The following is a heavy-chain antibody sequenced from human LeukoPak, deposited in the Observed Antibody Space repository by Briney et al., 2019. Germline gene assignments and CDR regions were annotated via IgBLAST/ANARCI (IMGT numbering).Heavy chain of an antibody. Sequence: ASVRVSCKASGYTFTSYYMHWVRQAPGQGLEWMGLINPTGGSTGYAQKFQGRVTMTRDMSTSTDYMELSSLRSEDTAVYYCARDSGGNWFDPWGQGTLVTVSS. CDR3: ARDSGGNWFDP. CDR2: INPTGGST. J-gene: IGHJ5*02. V-gene: IGHV1-46*01. D-gene: IGHD1-26*01. CDR1: GYTFTSYY.